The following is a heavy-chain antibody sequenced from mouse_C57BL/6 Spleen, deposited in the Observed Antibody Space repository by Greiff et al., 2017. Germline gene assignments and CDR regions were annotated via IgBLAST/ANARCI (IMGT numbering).Heavy chain of an antibody. CDR1: GFTFSSYA. D-gene: IGHD3-2*02. J-gene: IGHJ4*01. CDR3: ARDQGDSSGYVGYARDY. CDR2: ISDGGSYT. Sequence: EVKLMESGGGLVKPGGSLKLSCAASGFTFSSYAMSWVRQTPEKRLEWVATISDGGSYTYYPDNVKGRFTISRDNAKNNLYLQMSHLKSEDTAMYYCARDQGDSSGYVGYARDYWGQGTSVTVSS. V-gene: IGHV5-4*01.